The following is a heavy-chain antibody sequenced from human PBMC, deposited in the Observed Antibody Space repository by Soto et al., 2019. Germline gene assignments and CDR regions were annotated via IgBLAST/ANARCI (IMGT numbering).Heavy chain of an antibody. Sequence: VASVKVSCKASGGTFSSYTISWVRQAPGQGLEWMGRIIPILGIANYAQKFQGRVTITADKSTSTAYMELSSLRSEDTVVYYCARVSSLRAFDIWGQGTMVTVSS. CDR1: GGTFSSYT. CDR2: IIPILGIA. V-gene: IGHV1-69*02. CDR3: ARVSSLRAFDI. J-gene: IGHJ3*02. D-gene: IGHD2-2*01.